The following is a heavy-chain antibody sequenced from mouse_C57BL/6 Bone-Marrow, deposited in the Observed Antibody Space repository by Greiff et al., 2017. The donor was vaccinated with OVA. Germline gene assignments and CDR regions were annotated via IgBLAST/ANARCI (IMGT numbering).Heavy chain of an antibody. CDR2: IYPRSGNT. V-gene: IGHV1-81*01. CDR1: GYTFTSYG. CDR3: ARGGFHWYFDV. Sequence: SGAELARPGASVKLSCKASGYTFTSYGISWVKQRTGQGLEWIGEIYPRSGNTYYNEKFKGKATLTADKSSSTAYMELRSLTSEDAAVYFCARGGFHWYFDVWGTGTTVTVSS. J-gene: IGHJ1*03.